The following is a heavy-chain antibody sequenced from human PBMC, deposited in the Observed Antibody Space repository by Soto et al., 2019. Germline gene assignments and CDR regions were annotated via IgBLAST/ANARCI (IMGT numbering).Heavy chain of an antibody. Sequence: QVQLVQSGAEVKKPGSSVKVSCKASGGTFSSYAISWVRQAPGQGLEWMGGIIPIFGTANYAQKFQGRVTITAGESTSTAYMELSSLRSEDTAVYYCARVVGYCISTSCRQGSYGMDVWGQGTTVTVSS. J-gene: IGHJ6*02. V-gene: IGHV1-69*12. CDR2: IIPIFGTA. CDR3: ARVVGYCISTSCRQGSYGMDV. CDR1: GGTFSSYA. D-gene: IGHD2-2*01.